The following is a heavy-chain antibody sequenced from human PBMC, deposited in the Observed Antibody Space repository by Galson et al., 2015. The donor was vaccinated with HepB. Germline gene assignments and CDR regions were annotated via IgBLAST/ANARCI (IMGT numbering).Heavy chain of an antibody. CDR3: ATDYGRIAVAGTGFDY. Sequence: SVKVSCKVSGYTLTELSMHWVRQAPGKGLEWMGGFDPEDGETIYAQKFQGRVTMTEDTSTDTAYMELSSLRSEDTAVYYCATDYGRIAVAGTGFDYWGQGTLVTVSS. D-gene: IGHD6-19*01. V-gene: IGHV1-24*01. J-gene: IGHJ4*02. CDR2: FDPEDGET. CDR1: GYTLTELS.